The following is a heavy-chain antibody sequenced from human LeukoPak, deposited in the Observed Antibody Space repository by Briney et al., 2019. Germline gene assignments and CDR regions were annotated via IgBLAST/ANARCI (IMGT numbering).Heavy chain of an antibody. Sequence: SETLSLTCTVSGTSITSSYWSWIRQSPGKGLEWLGFVYYSGNTNYNPSLKSRLTISVDTSNNQFSLKLHSVTTADTAVYYCALTTVTPGFWFAPWSQGTLVTVSS. J-gene: IGHJ5*02. CDR3: ALTTVTPGFWFAP. CDR2: VYYSGNT. V-gene: IGHV4-59*01. CDR1: GTSITSSY. D-gene: IGHD4-17*01.